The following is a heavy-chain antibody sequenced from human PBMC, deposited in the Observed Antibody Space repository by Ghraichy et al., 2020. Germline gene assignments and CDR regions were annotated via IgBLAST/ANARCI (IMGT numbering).Heavy chain of an antibody. CDR2: IKPYSGDT. CDR1: GYTFTGNS. J-gene: IGHJ3*02. V-gene: IGHV1-2*02. CDR3: ARDISGSYDN. Sequence: ASVKVSCKASGYTFTGNSIHWVRQAPGQGLDWVGLIKPYSGDTYYAQKYQGRVTMTRDTSIRTAYMSRLTSDDTAVYYCARDISGSYDNWGQGTMVTVSS. D-gene: IGHD1-26*01.